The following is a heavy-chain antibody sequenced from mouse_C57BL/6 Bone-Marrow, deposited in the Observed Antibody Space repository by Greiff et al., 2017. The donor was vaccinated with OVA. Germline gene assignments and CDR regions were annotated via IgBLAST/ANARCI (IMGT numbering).Heavy chain of an antibody. CDR3: TRGTVYFDY. J-gene: IGHJ2*01. Sequence: EVQRVESGAGLVKPGGSLKLSCAASGFTFSSYAMSWVRQTPEKRLEWVAYISSGGDYIYYADTVKGRFTISRDNARNTLYLQMSSLKSEDTAMYYCTRGTVYFDYWGQGTTLTVSS. V-gene: IGHV5-9-1*02. D-gene: IGHD4-1*01. CDR2: ISSGGDYI. CDR1: GFTFSSYA.